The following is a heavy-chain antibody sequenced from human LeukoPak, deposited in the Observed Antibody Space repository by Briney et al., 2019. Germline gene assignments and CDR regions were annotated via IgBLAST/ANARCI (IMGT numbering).Heavy chain of an antibody. CDR3: ARLAGVHDYSNYGQFDY. J-gene: IGHJ4*02. D-gene: IGHD4-11*01. CDR2: IKQDGSEK. V-gene: IGHV3-7*01. CDR1: EFTVSSNY. Sequence: GESLRLSCAASEFTVSSNYMSWVRQAPGKGLEWVANIKQDGSEKYYVDSVKGRFTISRDNAKNSLYLQMNSLRAEDTAVYYCARLAGVHDYSNYGQFDYWGQGTLVTVSS.